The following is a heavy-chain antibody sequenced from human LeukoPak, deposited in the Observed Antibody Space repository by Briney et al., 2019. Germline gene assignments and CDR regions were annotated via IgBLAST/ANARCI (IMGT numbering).Heavy chain of an antibody. CDR3: AGRHCSGGGCYFAGADPFDY. D-gene: IGHD2-15*01. J-gene: IGHJ4*02. CDR1: GFTVSSTY. CDR2: IYSGGNI. Sequence: GGSLRLSCAASGFTVSSTYMSWVRQAPGKGLEWVSVIYSGGNIYYIESVKGRFTISRDTSKNTLYLQMNSLRAEDTAVYFCAGRHCSGGGCYFAGADPFDYWGQGTLVTVSS. V-gene: IGHV3-53*01.